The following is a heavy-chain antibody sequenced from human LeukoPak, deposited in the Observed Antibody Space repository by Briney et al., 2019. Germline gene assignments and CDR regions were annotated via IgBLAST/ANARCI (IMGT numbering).Heavy chain of an antibody. J-gene: IGHJ4*02. V-gene: IGHV3-11*01. Sequence: PGGSLRLSCAASGFTFSDYYMSWIRQAPGKGLEWVSYISSSGDAIYSADSVKGRFTISRDNAKNSLYLQMDSLRVEDTAVYYCVRDPRGSYPFDYWGQGTLVTVSS. CDR2: ISSSGDAI. CDR3: VRDPRGSYPFDY. CDR1: GFTFSDYY. D-gene: IGHD1-26*01.